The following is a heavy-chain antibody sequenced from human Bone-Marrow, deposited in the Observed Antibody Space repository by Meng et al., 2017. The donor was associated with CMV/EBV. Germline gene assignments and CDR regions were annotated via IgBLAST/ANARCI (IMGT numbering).Heavy chain of an antibody. D-gene: IGHD6-6*01. CDR2: IYYSGST. CDR1: GGSINSYY. J-gene: IGHJ4*02. V-gene: IGHV4-59*01. Sequence: SEPLSLTCTVSGGSINSYYWNWIRQPPGKGLEWIGYIYYSGSTIYNSSFRSRVTISIGPSKKYFSLNLRSVTAADTAVYYCARTSGSSGIPYWGQGTQVTVSS. CDR3: ARTSGSSGIPY.